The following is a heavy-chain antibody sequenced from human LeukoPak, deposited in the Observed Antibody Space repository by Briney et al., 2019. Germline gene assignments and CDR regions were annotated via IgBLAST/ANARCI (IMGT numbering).Heavy chain of an antibody. V-gene: IGHV4-59*08. D-gene: IGHD1-1*01. J-gene: IGHJ4*02. Sequence: SETLSLTCTVSGGSISSYYWSWIRQPPGKGLEWIGYIYYSGSTNYNPSLKSRVTISVDTSKNQFSLKLSSVTAADTAVYYCARRTGYMDPDDYWGQGTLVTVSP. CDR1: GGSISSYY. CDR3: ARRTGYMDPDDY. CDR2: IYYSGST.